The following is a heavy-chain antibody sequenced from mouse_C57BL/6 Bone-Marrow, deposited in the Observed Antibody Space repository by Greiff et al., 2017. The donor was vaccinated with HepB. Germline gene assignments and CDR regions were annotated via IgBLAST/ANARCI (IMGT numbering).Heavy chain of an antibody. V-gene: IGHV1-50*01. Sequence: QVQLKQPGAELVKPGASVKLSCKASGYTFTSYWMQWVKQRPGQGLEWIGEIDPSDSYTNYNQKFKGKATLTVDTSSSTAYMQLSSLTSEDSAVYYCARLGLRRFAYWGQGTLVTVSA. J-gene: IGHJ3*01. CDR2: IDPSDSYT. CDR1: GYTFTSYW. CDR3: ARLGLRRFAY. D-gene: IGHD2-4*01.